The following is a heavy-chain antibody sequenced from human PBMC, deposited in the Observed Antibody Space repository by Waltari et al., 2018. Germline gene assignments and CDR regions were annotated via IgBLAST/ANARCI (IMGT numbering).Heavy chain of an antibody. CDR2: ICSNGDT. CDR1: GGSISSNPYC. Sequence: QLQLQESGPGLVKPTETLSLTCSVSGGSISSNPYCWDWIRQPPGKGLEWIATICSNGDTFYNASLRSRVTISRDTSKNHFSLNLSAVTAADTAIYYCARKLRGYDHLDPWGQGALVTVS. D-gene: IGHD3-16*01. V-gene: IGHV4-39*07. J-gene: IGHJ5*02. CDR3: ARKLRGYDHLDP.